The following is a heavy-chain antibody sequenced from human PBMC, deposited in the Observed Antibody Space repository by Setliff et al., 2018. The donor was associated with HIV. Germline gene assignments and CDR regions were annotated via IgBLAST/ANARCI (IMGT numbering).Heavy chain of an antibody. D-gene: IGHD5-18*01. J-gene: IGHJ4*02. V-gene: IGHV4-38-2*01. CDR2: IYHSGST. Sequence: SSPLSLTCAVSGYSISSGYYWGWIRQPPGKGLEWIGSIYHSGSTYNNPSLKSRVTISVDTSKNQFYLKLTSVTAADTAVYYCARTLRAAAMGYFDYWGQGTLVTVSS. CDR3: ARTLRAAAMGYFDY. CDR1: GYSISSGYY.